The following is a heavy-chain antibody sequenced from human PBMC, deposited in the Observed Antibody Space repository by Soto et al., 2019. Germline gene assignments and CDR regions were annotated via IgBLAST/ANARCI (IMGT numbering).Heavy chain of an antibody. Sequence: QVQLVESGGGVVQPGRSLRLSCAASGFTFSGYGMHWVRQDPGKGLEWVAVTRHDGSNTYYADSVRGRFTISRDNSKKTLYLQMNSLRAEDAAVYYCARDGVGATTYFGYFDYWGQGTLVTVSS. CDR1: GFTFSGYG. CDR2: TRHDGSNT. CDR3: ARDGVGATTYFGYFDY. J-gene: IGHJ4*02. D-gene: IGHD1-26*01. V-gene: IGHV3-33*01.